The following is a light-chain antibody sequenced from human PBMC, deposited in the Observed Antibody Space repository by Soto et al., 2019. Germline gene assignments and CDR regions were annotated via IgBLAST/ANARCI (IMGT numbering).Light chain of an antibody. V-gene: IGLV1-40*01. Sequence: QSVLTQPPSVSGAPGQRATISCTGSSSKIGAGYDVHWYQQLPGTAPKLLIYGNSNRPSGVPDRFSGSKSGTSASLAITGLQAEDEADYYCQSYDNSLSGSGVFGGGTKLTVL. CDR2: GNS. CDR1: SSKIGAGYD. CDR3: QSYDNSLSGSGV. J-gene: IGLJ3*02.